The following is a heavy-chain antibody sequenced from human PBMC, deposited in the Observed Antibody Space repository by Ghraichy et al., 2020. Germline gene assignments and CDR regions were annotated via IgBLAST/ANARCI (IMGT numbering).Heavy chain of an antibody. CDR2: ISSSSSYI. CDR1: GFTFSSYS. Sequence: GSLRLSCAASGFTFSSYSMNWVRQAPGKGLEWVSSISSSSSYIYYADSVKGRFTISRDNAKNSLYLQMNSLRAEDTAVYYCARAPSSGGYGMDVWGQGTTVTVSS. V-gene: IGHV3-21*01. J-gene: IGHJ6*02. D-gene: IGHD1-14*01. CDR3: ARAPSSGGYGMDV.